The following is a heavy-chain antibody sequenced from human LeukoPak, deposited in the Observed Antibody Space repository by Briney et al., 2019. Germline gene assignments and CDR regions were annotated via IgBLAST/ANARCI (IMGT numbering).Heavy chain of an antibody. CDR2: IFTSGSA. Sequence: LETLSLTCSVSGGPISKYYLSWIRQAAGKGLEWIGRIFTSGSATSSSSLKSRVTMSVDTSKNQFSLNLSSVTAADTALYYCVSGYGSGSYHLWGQGILVTVSS. CDR3: VSGYGSGSYHL. CDR1: GGPISKYY. D-gene: IGHD3-10*01. J-gene: IGHJ5*02. V-gene: IGHV4-4*07.